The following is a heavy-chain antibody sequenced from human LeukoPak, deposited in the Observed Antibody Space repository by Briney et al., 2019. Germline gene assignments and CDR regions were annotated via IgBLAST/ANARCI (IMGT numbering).Heavy chain of an antibody. J-gene: IGHJ4*02. CDR3: AKDRGKYCSSTSWYADRFDH. D-gene: IGHD2-2*01. CDR1: GFTFSSYA. Sequence: PGGSLRLSCAASGFTFSSYAMSWVRQAPGKGLEWVSAISGSGGSTYYADSVKGRFTIPRDNSKNTLYLQMNSLRAEDTAVYYCAKDRGKYCSSTSWYADRFDHWGQGTLVTVSS. V-gene: IGHV3-23*01. CDR2: ISGSGGST.